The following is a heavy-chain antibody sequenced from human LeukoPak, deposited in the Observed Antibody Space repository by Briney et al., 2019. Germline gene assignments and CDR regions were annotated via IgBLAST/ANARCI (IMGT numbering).Heavy chain of an antibody. Sequence: GESLKISCKGSGYTFTSYWIGWVRQMPGKGLEWMGIIYPHDSDTRYSPSFQGQVTISADKSISTAYLQWSSLKASDTAMYYCARHIFRVNETHYYYYYMDVWGKGTTVTVSS. J-gene: IGHJ6*03. CDR3: ARHIFRVNETHYYYYYMDV. CDR1: GYTFTSYW. V-gene: IGHV5-51*01. CDR2: IYPHDSDT. D-gene: IGHD3-3*02.